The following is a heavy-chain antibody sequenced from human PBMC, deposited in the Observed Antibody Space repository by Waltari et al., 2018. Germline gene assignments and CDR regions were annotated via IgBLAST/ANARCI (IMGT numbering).Heavy chain of an antibody. CDR3: ARERIAARVVDY. CDR1: GGSFSGYY. CDR2: INHSGST. Sequence: QVQLQQWGAGLLKPSETLSLTCAVYGGSFSGYYWSWIRQPPGKGLEWIGEINHSGSTNYKPSIKSRVTISVDTSKNQFSLKLSSVTAADTAVYYCARERIAARVVDYWGQGTLVTVSS. D-gene: IGHD6-6*01. J-gene: IGHJ4*02. V-gene: IGHV4-34*01.